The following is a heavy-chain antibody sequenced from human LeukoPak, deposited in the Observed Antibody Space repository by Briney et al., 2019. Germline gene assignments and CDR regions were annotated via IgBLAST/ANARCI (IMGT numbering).Heavy chain of an antibody. CDR1: GYTFTSYG. CDR3: ARGPVMTTVTTHAMTQPHYYYYGMDV. CDR2: ISAYNGNT. D-gene: IGHD4-17*01. J-gene: IGHJ6*02. V-gene: IGHV1-18*01. Sequence: ASVKVSCKASGYTFTSYGISWVRQAPGQGVEWMGWISAYNGNTNYAQKLQGRVTMTTDTSTSTAYMELRSLRSDDTAVYYCARGPVMTTVTTHAMTQPHYYYYGMDVWGQGTTVTVSS.